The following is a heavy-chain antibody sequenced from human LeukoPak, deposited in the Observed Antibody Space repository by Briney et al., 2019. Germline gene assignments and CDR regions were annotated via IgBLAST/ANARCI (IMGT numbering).Heavy chain of an antibody. CDR3: ARDYIVVVPAAKGSWFDP. J-gene: IGHJ5*02. CDR2: IIPIFGTA. V-gene: IGHV1-69*15. D-gene: IGHD2-2*01. Sequence: GASVKVSCKASGGTFSSYAISWVRQAPGQGLEWMGRIIPIFGTANYAQKFQGRVTITADESTSTAYMELSSLRSEDTAVYYCARDYIVVVPAAKGSWFDPWGQGTLVTVSS. CDR1: GGTFSSYA.